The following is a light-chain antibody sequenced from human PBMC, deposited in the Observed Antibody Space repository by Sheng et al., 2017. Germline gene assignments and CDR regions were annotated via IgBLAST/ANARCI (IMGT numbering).Light chain of an antibody. CDR2: QDD. J-gene: IGLJ3*02. Sequence: SYELVQPPSVSVSPGQTAKITCSGDNLGEKYVCWYQHKAGQSPLLVIYQDDKRPSGVPDRFSGSKSGNTASLTVSGLQADDEADYYCSSYAGSPNWLFGGGTQLTVL. CDR3: SSYAGSPNWL. V-gene: IGLV3-1*01. CDR1: NLGEKY.